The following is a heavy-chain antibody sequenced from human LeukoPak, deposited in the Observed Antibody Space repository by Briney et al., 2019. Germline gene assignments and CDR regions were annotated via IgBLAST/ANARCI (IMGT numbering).Heavy chain of an antibody. Sequence: SETLSLTCTVSGGSISSSSYYWGWIRQPPGKGLEWIGRIYTSGSTNYNPSLKSRVTMSVDTSKNQFSLKLSSVTAADTAVYYCARVQDYDFWSGYSSASYYMDVWGKGTTVTVSS. CDR3: ARVQDYDFWSGYSSASYYMDV. V-gene: IGHV4-39*07. CDR2: IYTSGST. D-gene: IGHD3-3*01. CDR1: GGSISSSSYY. J-gene: IGHJ6*03.